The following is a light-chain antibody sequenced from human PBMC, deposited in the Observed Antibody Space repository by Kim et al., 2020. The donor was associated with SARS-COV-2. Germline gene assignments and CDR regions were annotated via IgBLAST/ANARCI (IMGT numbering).Light chain of an antibody. Sequence: STTTSCTGTSSDVGGYNYVSWYQQHPGKAPKLRIYDVSNRPSGVSNRYSGSKSGNTASLTISGLQAEDEADYYCSSYTSSSTPYVFGTGTKVTVL. CDR3: SSYTSSSTPYV. V-gene: IGLV2-14*03. CDR1: SSDVGGYNY. CDR2: DVS. J-gene: IGLJ1*01.